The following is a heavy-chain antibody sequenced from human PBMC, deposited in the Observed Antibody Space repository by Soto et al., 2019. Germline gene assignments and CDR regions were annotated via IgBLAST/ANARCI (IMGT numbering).Heavy chain of an antibody. CDR1: GGSISSGDHY. D-gene: IGHD2-15*01. J-gene: IGHJ4*02. CDR3: AREEPLIDVPTGGIDYSFDF. CDR2: IYYSGST. Sequence: RAENLSLTFNVSGGSISSGDHYWSVLRQPPVKCLEGIGYIYYSGSTYYNPCLNILLPISVDTSKNQFSLKLTSVTAADTAVYFCAREEPLIDVPTGGIDYSFDFWGQGTLVTASS. V-gene: IGHV4-30-4*01.